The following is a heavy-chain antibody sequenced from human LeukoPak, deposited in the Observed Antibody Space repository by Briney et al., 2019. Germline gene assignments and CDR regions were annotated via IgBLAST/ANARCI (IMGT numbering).Heavy chain of an antibody. CDR3: ARSLGYSSSWANYYYYYMDV. J-gene: IGHJ6*03. CDR2: IYYSGSS. V-gene: IGHV4-39*07. D-gene: IGHD6-13*01. CDR1: GGSISSSSYY. Sequence: SETLSLTCTVSGGSISSSSYYWGWIRQPPGEGLEWIGSIYYSGSSYYNPSLKSRVTISEDTYKNQFSLKLSSVTAADTAVYYCARSLGYSSSWANYYYYYMDVWGKGTTVTVSS.